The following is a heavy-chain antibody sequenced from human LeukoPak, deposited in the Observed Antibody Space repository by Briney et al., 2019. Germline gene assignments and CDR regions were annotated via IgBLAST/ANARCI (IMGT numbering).Heavy chain of an antibody. D-gene: IGHD2-15*01. CDR1: GYSFTSYD. J-gene: IGHJ4*02. V-gene: IGHV1-8*02. CDR2: VNPKSGNT. Sequence: GASVKVSCNTSGYSFTSYDINWVRQAPGQGLEWMGWVNPKSGNTGYKQKFQGRVTMTRNTSISTAYMELSSLRSEDTAVYYCARAGGYCGRISCPYYFDYWGQGSLVAVSS. CDR3: ARAGGYCGRISCPYYFDY.